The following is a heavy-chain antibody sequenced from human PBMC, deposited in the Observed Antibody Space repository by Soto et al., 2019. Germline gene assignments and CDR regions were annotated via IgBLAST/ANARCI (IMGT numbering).Heavy chain of an antibody. CDR2: VTGSGSTT. Sequence: EVQLLESGGGLVQPGGSLVLSCATSGFKFSNYAMAWVRRAPGEGLESVSSVTGSGSTTFHADSVRGRFTISRDNSKNTLYLQMDSLGAEDTAVYYCAKAVASQTTYWDDWGQGTLVTVS. J-gene: IGHJ4*02. CDR1: GFKFSNYA. CDR3: AKAVASQTTYWDD. V-gene: IGHV3-23*01. D-gene: IGHD5-12*01.